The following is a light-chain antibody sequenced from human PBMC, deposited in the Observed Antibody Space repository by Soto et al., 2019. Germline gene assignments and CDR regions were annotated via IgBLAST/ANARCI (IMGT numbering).Light chain of an antibody. CDR3: QQYNRLIT. V-gene: IGKV1-5*01. J-gene: IGKJ5*01. Sequence: DIQMTQSPSILSASVGDSVTITCRASQTIESWVAWYQQKPGKAPKLLVYDATSLESGASSRFSGSGYGTDFTLSINNLQPDDFATYYCQQYNRLITFGQGTRLEI. CDR2: DAT. CDR1: QTIESW.